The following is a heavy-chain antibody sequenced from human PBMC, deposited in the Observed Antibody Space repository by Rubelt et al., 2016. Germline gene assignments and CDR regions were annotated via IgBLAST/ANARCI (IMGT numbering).Heavy chain of an antibody. CDR2: VYYSGTT. CDR1: GGSISDNY. V-gene: IGHV4-59*01. D-gene: IGHD5-12*01. Sequence: QVQLQESGPGLVKPSETLSLTCTFSGGSISDNYWSWIRPLPGKGLEWIGCVYYSGTTIYNPSLKSRVSISVDTSKTQVSLRLRMVTAADTAVYYGASKLYDYPYYFDCWGQGTLVTVSS. CDR3: ASKLYDYPYYFDC. J-gene: IGHJ4*02.